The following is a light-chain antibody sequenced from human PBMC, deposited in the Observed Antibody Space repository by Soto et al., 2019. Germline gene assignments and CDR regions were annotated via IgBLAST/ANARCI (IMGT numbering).Light chain of an antibody. CDR2: GAF. CDR1: QTVSITY. J-gene: IGKJ1*01. Sequence: EIVMTQSPATLSVSPGERATLSCRASQTVSITYLTWYQQKPGQAPSLLIYGAFTRATGIPARFSGSGSGTDFTLTISRLEPEDFAVYYCQQYGSSPRTFGQGTKVDIK. V-gene: IGKV3-20*01. CDR3: QQYGSSPRT.